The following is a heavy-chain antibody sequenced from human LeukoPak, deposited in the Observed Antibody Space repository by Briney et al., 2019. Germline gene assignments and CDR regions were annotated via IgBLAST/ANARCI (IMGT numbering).Heavy chain of an antibody. CDR1: GGSFSGYY. J-gene: IGHJ4*02. D-gene: IGHD5-18*01. CDR2: INHSGST. CDR3: ARVNGIQLWLADY. V-gene: IGHV4-34*01. Sequence: PSETLSLTCAVYGGSFSGYYWSWIRQPPGKGLEWIGEINHSGSTNYNPSLKSRVTISVDTSKNQFSLKLSSVTAADTAVYYCARVNGIQLWLADYWGQGTLVTVSS.